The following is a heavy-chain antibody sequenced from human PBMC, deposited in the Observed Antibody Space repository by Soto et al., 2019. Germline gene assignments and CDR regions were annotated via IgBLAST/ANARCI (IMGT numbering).Heavy chain of an antibody. CDR2: IGSAGTT. V-gene: IGHV3-13*01. CDR3: ARVTSDCSAGSCYKGVYDY. D-gene: IGHD2-15*01. J-gene: IGHJ4*02. Sequence: DVQLVESGGGLVQPGGSLRLSCAASGFTFSGYDMHWVRQPTGKGLEWVSSIGSAGTTYYSASVKGRFSISRENAKNSLYLQMNSLRAGDTAVYYCARVTSDCSAGSCYKGVYDYWGQGTLVTVSS. CDR1: GFTFSGYD.